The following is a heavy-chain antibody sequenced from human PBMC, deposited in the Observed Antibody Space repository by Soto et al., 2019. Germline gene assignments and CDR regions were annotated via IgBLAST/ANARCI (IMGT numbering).Heavy chain of an antibody. Sequence: QVQLVQSGAVEKKPGSSVRVSCKTSGDTFSSYTVNWVRQAPGQGLEWMGRIIPILGILNYAQKFQGRLTITADGSTSTVYMDLSSLRSDDTAVIYCPTASDEFFDSWGQGTPVTVSS. D-gene: IGHD2-2*01. J-gene: IGHJ4*02. CDR1: GDTFSSYT. V-gene: IGHV1-69*02. CDR2: IIPILGIL. CDR3: PTASDEFFDS.